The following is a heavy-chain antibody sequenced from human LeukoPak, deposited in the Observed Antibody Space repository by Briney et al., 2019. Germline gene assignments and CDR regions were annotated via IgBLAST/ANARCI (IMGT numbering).Heavy chain of an antibody. Sequence: GGSLRLSCLASGCTFADYGMSGFGPAPGKGVEGVAGIYWLGTTYADSVKGRFTISRADAKSPLYLQMNSLRAEATVLYYCSRGYWRLDPWGPGTLVTVSS. CDR2: IYWLGTT. CDR1: GCTFADYG. CDR3: SRGYWRLDP. D-gene: IGHD2-15*01. V-gene: IGHV3-20*04. J-gene: IGHJ5*02.